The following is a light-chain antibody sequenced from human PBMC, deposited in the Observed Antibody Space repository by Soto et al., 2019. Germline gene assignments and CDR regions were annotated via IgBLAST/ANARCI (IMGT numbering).Light chain of an antibody. CDR1: QSVLYSSSNRDY. V-gene: IGKV4-1*01. CDR3: QQYYSPPYT. Sequence: DIVMTQSPDSLAVSLGERATINCKSSQSVLYSSSNRDYIAWYQQKPGQPPKLLIYWASTRESGVADRFSGSESWTDFTLTISSLQAEDVAFYYCQQYYSPPYTFGQGTKLEI. CDR2: WAS. J-gene: IGKJ2*01.